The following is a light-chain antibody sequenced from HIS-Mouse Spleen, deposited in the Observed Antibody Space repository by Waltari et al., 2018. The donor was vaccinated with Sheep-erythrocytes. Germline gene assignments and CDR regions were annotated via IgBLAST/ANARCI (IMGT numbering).Light chain of an antibody. CDR2: QDS. CDR3: QAWDSSTVV. J-gene: IGLJ2*01. CDR1: KLGDNY. V-gene: IGLV3-1*01. Sequence: SYELTQPPSVSVSLGQTASITCSGDKLGDNYACWYQQKPGHSPVLVIYQDSKLPAGIPERFAGSNSGNTATLTISGTQAMDEADYYCQAWDSSTVVFGGGTKLTVL.